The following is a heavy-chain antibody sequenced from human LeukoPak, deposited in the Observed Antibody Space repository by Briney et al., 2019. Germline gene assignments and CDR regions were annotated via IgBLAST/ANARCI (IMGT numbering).Heavy chain of an antibody. D-gene: IGHD3-22*01. V-gene: IGHV3-20*04. J-gene: IGHJ4*02. CDR1: GFTFDDYG. CDR3: RSTSNRYYYDSSGMRDDY. CDR2: INWNGGST. Sequence: GGSLRLSCAASGFTFDDYGMSWVRQAPGKGLEWVSGINWNGGSTGYADSVKGRFTISRDNAKNSLYLQMNSLRAEDTAVYYCRSTSNRYYYDSSGMRDDYWGQGTLVTVSS.